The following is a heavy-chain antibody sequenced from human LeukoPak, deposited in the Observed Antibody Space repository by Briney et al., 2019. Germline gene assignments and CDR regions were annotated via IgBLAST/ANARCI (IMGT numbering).Heavy chain of an antibody. D-gene: IGHD3-10*01. V-gene: IGHV1-69*06. CDR3: ARDDYYGSGSYFDY. J-gene: IGHJ4*02. Sequence: ASVKVSCKASGGTFSSYAISWVRQAPGQGLEWMGGIIPIFGTANYAQTFQGRVTIIADKSTSTAYMELSSLRSEDTAVYYCARDDYYGSGSYFDYWGQGTLVTVSS. CDR1: GGTFSSYA. CDR2: IIPIFGTA.